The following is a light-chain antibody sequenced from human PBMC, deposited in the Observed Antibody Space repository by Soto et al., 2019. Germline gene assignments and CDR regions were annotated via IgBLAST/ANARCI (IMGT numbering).Light chain of an antibody. J-gene: IGKJ1*01. CDR3: HQVYTYPRT. Sequence: DIQMTQSPSTLSASVGYRFTITCRASQSISSWLAWYQQKPGKAHKLMIYDASALPSGVTSRFSGGGFGTEFTLTITSLQPEDFATYYCHQVYTYPRTFGQGTKV. CDR2: DAS. CDR1: QSISSW. V-gene: IGKV1-5*01.